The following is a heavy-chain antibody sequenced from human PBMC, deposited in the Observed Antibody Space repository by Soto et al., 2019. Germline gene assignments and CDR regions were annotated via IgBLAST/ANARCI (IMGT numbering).Heavy chain of an antibody. CDR1: GGTFSSYA. V-gene: IGHV1-69*12. Sequence: QVQLVQSGAEVKKPGSSVKVSCKASGGTFSSYAISWVRQAPGQGLEWMGGIIPIFGTANYAQKFQGRVTITADESTSTADMELRSLISEETAVYYCARDRTTVVTPYYYYGMDVWGQGTTVTVSS. J-gene: IGHJ6*02. D-gene: IGHD4-17*01. CDR2: IIPIFGTA. CDR3: ARDRTTVVTPYYYYGMDV.